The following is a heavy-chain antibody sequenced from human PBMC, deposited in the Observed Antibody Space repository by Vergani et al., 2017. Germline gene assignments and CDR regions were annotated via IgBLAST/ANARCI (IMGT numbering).Heavy chain of an antibody. CDR1: GFTFSDYY. D-gene: IGHD5-18*01. CDR3: ASSVDTAMEMDWFDA. V-gene: IGHV3-11*04. J-gene: IGHJ5*02. Sequence: VQLVESGGGLVQPGGSLRLSCAASGFTFSDYYMSWIRQAPGKGLEWVSYISSSGSTIYYADSVKGRFTISRDNAKNSLYLQMNSLRAEDTAVYYCASSVDTAMEMDWFDAWGQGTLVTVSS. CDR2: ISSSGSTI.